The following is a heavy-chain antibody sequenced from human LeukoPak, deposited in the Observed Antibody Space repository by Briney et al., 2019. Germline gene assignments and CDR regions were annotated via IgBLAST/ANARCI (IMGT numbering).Heavy chain of an antibody. J-gene: IGHJ4*02. CDR2: ISSSSSYI. Sequence: GGSLRLSCAASGFTFSSYSMNWVRQAPGKGLEWVSSISSSSSYIYYADSVKGRFTISRDNAKNSLYLQMNSLRAEDTAVYYRASRYGGPGWFDYWGQGTLVTVSS. V-gene: IGHV3-21*04. CDR3: ASRYGGPGWFDY. D-gene: IGHD4-23*01. CDR1: GFTFSSYS.